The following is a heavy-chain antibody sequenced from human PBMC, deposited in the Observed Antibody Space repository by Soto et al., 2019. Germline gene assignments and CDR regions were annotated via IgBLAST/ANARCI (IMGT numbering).Heavy chain of an antibody. CDR1: GFSLTTSRVG. V-gene: IGHV2-5*02. J-gene: IGHJ4*02. Sequence: QITLNESGPTLVKPRQTLTLTCSFSGFSLTTSRVGVGWIRQSPGKAPEWLALIYWDDDKRYSPSLKSRLTITKDTSKNQVVLTMADLDPADTATYYCAHRVRRTVFGLVTTTAIYFDFWGQGTPGAVSS. CDR3: AHRVRRTVFGLVTTTAIYFDF. CDR2: IYWDDDK. D-gene: IGHD3-3*01.